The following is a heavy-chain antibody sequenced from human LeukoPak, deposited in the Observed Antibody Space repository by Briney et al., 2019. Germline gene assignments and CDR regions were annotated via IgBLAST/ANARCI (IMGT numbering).Heavy chain of an antibody. CDR2: IKQDGSEK. Sequence: GGSLRLSCAASGFTFSSYWMSWVRQAPGKGLEWVANIKQDGSEKYYVDSVKGRFTISRDNAKNSLYLQMNSLRAEDTAVYYCARDRLGYDSSGMDVWGQGTTVTVSS. D-gene: IGHD3-22*01. CDR1: GFTFSSYW. J-gene: IGHJ6*02. CDR3: ARDRLGYDSSGMDV. V-gene: IGHV3-7*01.